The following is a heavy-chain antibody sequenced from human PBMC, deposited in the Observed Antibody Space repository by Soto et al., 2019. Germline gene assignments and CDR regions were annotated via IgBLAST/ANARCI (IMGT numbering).Heavy chain of an antibody. CDR3: ARDSEAAAGTNWFDP. CDR1: GFTFSSYG. CDR2: IWYDGSNK. D-gene: IGHD6-13*01. Sequence: GGSLRLSCAASGFTFSSYGMHWVRQAPGKGLEWVAVIWYDGSNKYYADSVKGRFTISRDNSKNTLYLQMNSLRAEDTAVYYCARDSEAAAGTNWFDPWGQGTLVTVSS. J-gene: IGHJ5*02. V-gene: IGHV3-33*01.